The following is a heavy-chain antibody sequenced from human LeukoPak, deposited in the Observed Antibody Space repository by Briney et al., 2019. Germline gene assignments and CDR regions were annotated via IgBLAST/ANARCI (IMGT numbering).Heavy chain of an antibody. D-gene: IGHD6-6*01. J-gene: IGHJ4*02. CDR1: GLTFSAID. Sequence: PGGSLRLSCAASGLTFSAIDIHWVRQAPGKGLEWVAVIWYDGSNIHYAGSVKGRFTTSRDNSKNTVFLQMNSLRAGDTAVYYCARGFGSSAWFFDYWGQGTLVTVSS. V-gene: IGHV3-33*01. CDR2: IWYDGSNI. CDR3: ARGFGSSAWFFDY.